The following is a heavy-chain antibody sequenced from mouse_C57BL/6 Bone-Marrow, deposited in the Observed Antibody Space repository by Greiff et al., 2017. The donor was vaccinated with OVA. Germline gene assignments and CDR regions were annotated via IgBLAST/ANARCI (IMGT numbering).Heavy chain of an antibody. CDR3: ARVYYDYLH. CDR2: ISDGGSYT. J-gene: IGHJ3*01. CDR1: GFTFSSYA. Sequence: EVMLVESGGGLVKPGGSLKLSCAASGFTFSSYAMSWVRQTPEKRLEWVATISDGGSYTYYPDNVKGRFTISRDNAKNNLYLQMSHLESEDTAMYYCARVYYDYLHWGQGTLVTVSA. D-gene: IGHD2-4*01. V-gene: IGHV5-4*03.